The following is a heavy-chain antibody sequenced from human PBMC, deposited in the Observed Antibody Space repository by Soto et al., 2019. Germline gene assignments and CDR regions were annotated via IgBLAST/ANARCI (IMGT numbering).Heavy chain of an antibody. J-gene: IGHJ5*02. Sequence: SVKVSCKASGGTFSSYAISWVRQAPGQGLEWMGGIIPIFGTANYAQKFQGRVTITADKSTSTAYMELSSLRSEDTAVYYCARVRNTIFGVVSWFDPWGQGTLVTAPQ. D-gene: IGHD3-3*01. V-gene: IGHV1-69*06. CDR3: ARVRNTIFGVVSWFDP. CDR2: IIPIFGTA. CDR1: GGTFSSYA.